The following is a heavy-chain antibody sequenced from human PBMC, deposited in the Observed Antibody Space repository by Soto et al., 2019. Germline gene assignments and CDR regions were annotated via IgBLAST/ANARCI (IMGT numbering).Heavy chain of an antibody. CDR2: IRPDGSDS. CDR3: ARGGWRWFDP. Sequence: ESGGGLVQPGGSLRLSCAASGFTFTTYWMSWVRQAPGKGLECVASIRPDGSDSHYVDSVKGRFIISRDNAKNSLDLQMNSLRVEDTAVYYCARGGWRWFDPWGQGTLVTVSS. V-gene: IGHV3-7*01. CDR1: GFTFTTYW. D-gene: IGHD3-10*01. J-gene: IGHJ5*02.